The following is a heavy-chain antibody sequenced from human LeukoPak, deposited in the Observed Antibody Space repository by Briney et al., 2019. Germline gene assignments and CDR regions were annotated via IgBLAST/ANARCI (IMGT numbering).Heavy chain of an antibody. D-gene: IGHD6-19*01. V-gene: IGHV3-23*01. CDR1: GFTFSSYA. CDR2: ISGSGGST. CDR3: ARAEGGSGWTIDY. Sequence: GALRLSCAASGFTFSSYAMSWVRQAPGKGLEWVSAISGSGGSTYYADSVKGRFTISRDNSKNTLYLQMNSLRAEDTAVYYCARAEGGSGWTIDYWGQGTLVTVSS. J-gene: IGHJ4*02.